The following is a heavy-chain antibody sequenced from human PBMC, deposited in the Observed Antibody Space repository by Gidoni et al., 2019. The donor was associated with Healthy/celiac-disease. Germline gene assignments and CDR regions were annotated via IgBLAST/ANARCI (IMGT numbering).Heavy chain of an antibody. CDR1: GFTFSHAW. CDR2: IKSKTDGGTT. V-gene: IGHV3-15*01. CDR3: TTSPYYYDSSGYITLDY. J-gene: IGHJ4*02. Sequence: EVQLVESGGGLVKPGGSLRLSCAAYGFTFSHAWMSWVRQAPGKGLEWVGRIKSKTDGGTTDYAAPVKGRFTISRDDSKNTLYLQMNSLKTEDTAVYYCTTSPYYYDSSGYITLDYWGQGTLVTVSS. D-gene: IGHD3-22*01.